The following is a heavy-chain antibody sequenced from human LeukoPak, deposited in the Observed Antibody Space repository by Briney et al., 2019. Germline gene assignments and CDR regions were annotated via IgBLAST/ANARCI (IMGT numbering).Heavy chain of an antibody. D-gene: IGHD1-7*01. J-gene: IGHJ4*02. CDR1: GFTFSSYA. CDR2: ISWNSGSI. CDR3: AKDIAATGTTKSLDY. V-gene: IGHV3-9*01. Sequence: GGSLRLSCAASGFTFSSYAMHWVRQAPGKGLEWVSSISWNSGSIGYVDSVKGRFTISRDNAKNSLYLQMNSLRAEDTALYYCAKDIAATGTTKSLDYWGQGTLVTVSS.